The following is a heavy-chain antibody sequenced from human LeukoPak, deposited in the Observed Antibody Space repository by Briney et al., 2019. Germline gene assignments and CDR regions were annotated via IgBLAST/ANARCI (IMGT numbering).Heavy chain of an antibody. J-gene: IGHJ4*02. V-gene: IGHV3-33*01. CDR2: IWYDGSNK. D-gene: IGHD6-13*01. CDR1: GFTFKSYG. CDR3: ARVSGYSGTWYVDY. Sequence: GRSLRLSCVASGFTFKSYGMHWVRQAPGKGLEWVAIIWYDGSNKYYADFVKGRFTTSRDNSKNTLYLQMNSLRADDTAVYYCARVSGYSGTWYVDYWGQGTLVTVSS.